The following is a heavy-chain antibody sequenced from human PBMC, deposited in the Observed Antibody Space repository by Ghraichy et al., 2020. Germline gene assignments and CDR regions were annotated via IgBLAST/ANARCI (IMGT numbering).Heavy chain of an antibody. CDR2: IKQDGSEK. D-gene: IGHD3-3*01. CDR3: ARVTYYDFWSGHPAYGMDV. Sequence: GESLNISCAASGFTFSTYWMSWVRQAPGKGLEWVANIKQDGSEKYYVDSVKGRFTMSRDNIKNSLYLQMNSLRAEDTAVYYCARVTYYDFWSGHPAYGMDVWGQGTTVTVSS. V-gene: IGHV3-7*01. CDR1: GFTFSTYW. J-gene: IGHJ6*02.